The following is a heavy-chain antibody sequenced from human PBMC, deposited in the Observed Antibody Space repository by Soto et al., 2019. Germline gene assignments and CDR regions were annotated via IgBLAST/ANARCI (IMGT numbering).Heavy chain of an antibody. V-gene: IGHV3-23*01. CDR1: GFTFSSYA. D-gene: IGHD2-15*01. CDR2: ISGSGGST. Sequence: EVQLLESGGGLVQPGGSLRLSCAASGFTFSSYAMSWVRQAPGKGLEWVSVISGSGGSTYYADSVKSRFTISRDNSKNTLYLQMNSLRAEDTAVYYCAKFSEGGILIYFDYWGQGTLVTVSS. J-gene: IGHJ4*02. CDR3: AKFSEGGILIYFDY.